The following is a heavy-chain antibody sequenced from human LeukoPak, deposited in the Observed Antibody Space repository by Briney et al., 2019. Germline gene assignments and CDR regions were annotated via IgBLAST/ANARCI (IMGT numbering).Heavy chain of an antibody. J-gene: IGHJ3*02. V-gene: IGHV3-23*01. Sequence: PGGSLRLSCAASGFSVTTYAMGWVRRAPGKGLEWVSVISDRGDSTHYADSVKGRFTISRDSSKNTLYLQMNSLRGEDTAVYYCAKGRWGLTINNFDIWGQGTMVTVSS. CDR1: GFSVTTYA. CDR3: AKGRWGLTINNFDI. CDR2: ISDRGDST. D-gene: IGHD3-9*01.